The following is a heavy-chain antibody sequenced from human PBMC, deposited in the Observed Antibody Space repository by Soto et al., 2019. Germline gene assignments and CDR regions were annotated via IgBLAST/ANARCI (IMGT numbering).Heavy chain of an antibody. CDR1: GDTFNFYT. CDR3: ATSYGSGSQAFDY. Sequence: QVHLVQSGAELKKPGSSVRVSCKASGDTFNFYTINWVRQAPGLGLEWMGRTNPILSMSNSALKFQGRLSISADKSTSTAYMDLRSLSSADTAVYYCATSYGSGSQAFDYWGQGALVTVSS. D-gene: IGHD3-10*01. J-gene: IGHJ4*02. V-gene: IGHV1-69*02. CDR2: TNPILSMS.